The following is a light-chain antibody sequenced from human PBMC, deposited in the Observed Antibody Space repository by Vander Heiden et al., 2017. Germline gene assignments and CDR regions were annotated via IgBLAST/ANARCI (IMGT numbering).Light chain of an antibody. V-gene: IGLV2-14*01. CDR1: SSDDGGDKF. Sequence: SALTQPASVSGSLGQSLSISCAGTSSDDGGDKFVSWYQQHPGKAPNLMIYDVTNRPSGVSNRFSGSKSGNTATLTISGVQAEDEADYYCSSYTSSTTPGVVFGGGTKLTVL. CDR3: SSYTSSTTPGVV. CDR2: DVT. J-gene: IGLJ2*01.